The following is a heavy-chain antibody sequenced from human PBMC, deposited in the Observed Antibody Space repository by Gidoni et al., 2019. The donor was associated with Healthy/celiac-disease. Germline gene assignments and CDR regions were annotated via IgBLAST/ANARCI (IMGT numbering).Heavy chain of an antibody. CDR3: AKLSGFDP. Sequence: PGKGLEWVSAISGSGGSTYYADPVKGRFTISRDNSKNTLYRQRNSLRAEDTAVYYCAKLSGFDPWGQGTLVTVSS. CDR2: ISGSGGST. V-gene: IGHV3-23*01. J-gene: IGHJ5*02.